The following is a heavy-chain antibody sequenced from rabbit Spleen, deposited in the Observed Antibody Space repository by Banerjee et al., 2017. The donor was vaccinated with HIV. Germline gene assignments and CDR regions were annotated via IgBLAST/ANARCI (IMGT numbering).Heavy chain of an antibody. Sequence: QEQLVESGGGLVHPGGSLALTCKASGFDFSDGHVISWVRQAPGKGLEWIASINSFTGRPVYATWAKGRFTVSKASWTTVTLQMTSLTAADTASYFCARDLTGAVGWNFDLWGPGTLVTVS. CDR1: GFDFSDGHV. CDR3: ARDLTGAVGWNFDL. J-gene: IGHJ4*01. D-gene: IGHD3-3*01. V-gene: IGHV1S45*01. CDR2: INSFTGRP.